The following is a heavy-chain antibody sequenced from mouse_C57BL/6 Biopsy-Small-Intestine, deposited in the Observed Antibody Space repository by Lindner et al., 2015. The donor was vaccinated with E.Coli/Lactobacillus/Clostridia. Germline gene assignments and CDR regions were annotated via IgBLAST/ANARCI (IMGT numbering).Heavy chain of an antibody. CDR3: ATYGYDFDY. J-gene: IGHJ2*01. CDR2: INPNNGGT. D-gene: IGHD2-2*01. Sequence: VQLQESGPELVKSGASVKMSCKASGYTFTDYNMHWVKQSHGKSLEWIGYINPNNGGTSYNQKFKGKATLTVNKSSSTAYMELRSLTSEDSAVYYCATYGYDFDYWGQGTTLTVSS. V-gene: IGHV1-22*01. CDR1: GYTFTDYN.